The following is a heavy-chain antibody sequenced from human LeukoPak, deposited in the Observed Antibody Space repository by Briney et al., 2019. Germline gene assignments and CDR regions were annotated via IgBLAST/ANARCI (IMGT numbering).Heavy chain of an antibody. CDR1: GGSFSGYY. J-gene: IGHJ4*02. CDR2: INHSGST. CDR3: ARLNGSGPKTYYFDY. V-gene: IGHV4-34*01. D-gene: IGHD2-15*01. Sequence: SETLSLTCAVYGGSFSGYYWSWIRQPPGKGLEWIGEINHSGSTNYNPSLKSRVTISVDTSKSQFSLKLSSVTAADTAAYYCARLNGSGPKTYYFDYWGQGTLVTVSS.